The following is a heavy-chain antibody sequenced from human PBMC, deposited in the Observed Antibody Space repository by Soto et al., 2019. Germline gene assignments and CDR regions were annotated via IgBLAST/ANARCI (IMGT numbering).Heavy chain of an antibody. D-gene: IGHD3-16*01. CDR3: ARAGGSEYVHGMDV. Sequence: QVQVVQSGAEVKKPGASVKVSCKASGYTFTGYHMHWVRQAPGQGLEWMGWINRYSGGTKYSQKFQGRVTMTRDTSISTAYMELSRLRSDDTAVYFCARAGGSEYVHGMDVWGQGTTVTVSS. J-gene: IGHJ6*02. CDR1: GYTFTGYH. V-gene: IGHV1-2*02. CDR2: INRYSGGT.